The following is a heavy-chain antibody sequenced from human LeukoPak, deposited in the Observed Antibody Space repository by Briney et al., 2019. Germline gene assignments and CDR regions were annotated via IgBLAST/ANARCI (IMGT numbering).Heavy chain of an antibody. J-gene: IGHJ6*02. CDR1: GYTFTGYY. V-gene: IGHV1-2*02. Sequence: ASVKVSCKASGYTFTGYYMHWVRQAPGQGLEWMGWINPNSGGTNYAQKFQGRVTMTRDTSISTAYMELSRLRSDDTAVYYCARYPPEENYYYDSSGLSPSYYGMDVWGQGTTVTVSS. CDR3: ARYPPEENYYYDSSGLSPSYYGMDV. CDR2: INPNSGGT. D-gene: IGHD3-22*01.